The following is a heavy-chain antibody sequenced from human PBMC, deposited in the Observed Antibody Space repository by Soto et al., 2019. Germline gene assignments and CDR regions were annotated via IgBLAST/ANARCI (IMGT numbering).Heavy chain of an antibody. CDR3: ARESFHSSGWYGGRWFDP. Sequence: PGGSLRLSCAASGFTLSSYGMHWVRQAPGKGLEWVAVIWYDGSNKYYADSVKGRFTISRDNSRNTLYLQMNSLRAEDTAVYYCARESFHSSGWYGGRWFDPWGQGTLVTVSS. V-gene: IGHV3-33*01. CDR2: IWYDGSNK. CDR1: GFTLSSYG. J-gene: IGHJ5*02. D-gene: IGHD6-19*01.